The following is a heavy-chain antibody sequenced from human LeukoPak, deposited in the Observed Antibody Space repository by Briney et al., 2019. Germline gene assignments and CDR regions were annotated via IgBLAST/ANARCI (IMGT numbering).Heavy chain of an antibody. CDR3: MKNYYSYRDH. Sequence: AGSLTLSCSVSGVTFRGYCWRWVRQAPGRGLECVSAISADGGTTYYSDSVKGRFTISRDDSQNTLYLQMRSLRLEDTAVYYCMKNYYSYRDHWGQGSLVTVSS. CDR1: GVTFRGYC. V-gene: IGHV3-64D*09. J-gene: IGHJ4*02. CDR2: ISADGGTT. D-gene: IGHD3-22*01.